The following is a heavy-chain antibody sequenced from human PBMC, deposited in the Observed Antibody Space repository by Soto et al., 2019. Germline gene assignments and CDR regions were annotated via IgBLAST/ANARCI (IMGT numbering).Heavy chain of an antibody. CDR3: ARVAYYDFWSGYILDY. CDR1: GGSISSSNL. CDR2: IYHSGST. J-gene: IGHJ4*02. D-gene: IGHD3-3*01. V-gene: IGHV4-4*02. Sequence: SETLSLTCAVSGGSISSSNLWSCVRQPPGKGLEWIGEIYHSGSTNYNPSLKSRVTISVDKSKNRFSLKLSSVTAADTAVYYCARVAYYDFWSGYILDYWGQGTLVTVYS.